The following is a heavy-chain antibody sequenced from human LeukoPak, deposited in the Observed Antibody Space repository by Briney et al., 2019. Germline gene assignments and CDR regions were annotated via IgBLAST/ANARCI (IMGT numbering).Heavy chain of an antibody. V-gene: IGHV3-53*01. CDR2: IYSGGST. CDR1: GFTVSSNY. J-gene: IGHJ6*04. CDR3: ARDGITMSRGVSPYGIDV. Sequence: GGSLRLSCAASGFTVSSNYMSWVRQAPGKGMEWVSVIYSGGSTYYADSVQGRFTISRDNSKNTLFLQMNSLRAEDTAVYYCARDGITMSRGVSPYGIDVWGKGTTVTVSS. D-gene: IGHD3-10*01.